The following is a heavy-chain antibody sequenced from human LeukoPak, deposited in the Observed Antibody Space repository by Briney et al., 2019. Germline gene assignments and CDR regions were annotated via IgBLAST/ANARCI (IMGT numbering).Heavy chain of an antibody. CDR1: GYTFTSYA. CDR3: ARAPTRPGAYSSGWYPPFFDY. V-gene: IGHV7-4-1*02. D-gene: IGHD6-19*01. CDR2: INTNTGNP. J-gene: IGHJ4*02. Sequence: GASVKVSCKASGYTFTSYAMNWVRQAPGQGLEWMGWINTNTGNPTYAQGFTGRFVFSLDTSVSTAYLQISSLKAEDTAVYYCARAPTRPGAYSSGWYPPFFDYWGQGTLVTVSS.